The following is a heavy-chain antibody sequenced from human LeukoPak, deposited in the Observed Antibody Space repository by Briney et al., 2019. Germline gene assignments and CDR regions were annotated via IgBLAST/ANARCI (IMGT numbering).Heavy chain of an antibody. D-gene: IGHD3-22*01. CDR3: ARHYDSSGNYFDY. CDR1: GYTFPSYF. Sequence: ASVKVSCKASGYTFPSYFMHWVRQAPGQGLEWMGIINPTGGSTTYAQKFQGRVTMTRDTSISTAYMELSRLRSDDTAVYYCARHYDSSGNYFDYWGQGTLVTVSS. CDR2: INPTGGST. V-gene: IGHV1-46*01. J-gene: IGHJ4*02.